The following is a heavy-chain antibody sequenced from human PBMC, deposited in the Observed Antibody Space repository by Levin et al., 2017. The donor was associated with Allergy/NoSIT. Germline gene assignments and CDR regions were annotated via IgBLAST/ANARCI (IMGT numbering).Heavy chain of an antibody. J-gene: IGHJ3*02. V-gene: IGHV3-23*01. CDR3: AKEGGHSGHDIAFDI. CDR1: GFTFSSYA. CDR2: ISGSGGLT. Sequence: GASVKVSCAASGFTFSSYALTWVRQAPGKGLEWVSYISGSGGLTYYADSMKGRFTISRDNSRNTLYLQMNSLRAEDTAVYYCAKEGGHSGHDIAFDIWGQGTMVTVSS. D-gene: IGHD5-12*01.